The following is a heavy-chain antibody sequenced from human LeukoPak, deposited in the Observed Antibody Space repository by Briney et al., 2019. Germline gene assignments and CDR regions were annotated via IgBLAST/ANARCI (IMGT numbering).Heavy chain of an antibody. CDR2: VSAYNGNT. CDR3: ATVWLPAAASVFDY. J-gene: IGHJ4*02. Sequence: ASVKVSCKASGYTFTSYGISWVRQAPGQGLEWMGWVSAYNGNTNYAQKLQGRVTMTTDTSTDTAYMELSSLKSEDTALYYCATVWLPAAASVFDYWGQGTLVTVSS. CDR1: GYTFTSYG. V-gene: IGHV1-18*01. D-gene: IGHD6-25*01.